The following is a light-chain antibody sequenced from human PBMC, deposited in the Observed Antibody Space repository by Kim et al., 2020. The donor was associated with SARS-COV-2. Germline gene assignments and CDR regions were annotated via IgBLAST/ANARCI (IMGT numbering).Light chain of an antibody. CDR3: QQYNNWPQT. CDR2: GAS. V-gene: IGKV3-15*01. Sequence: SVSTGETVTLSCRTSQRVSTNLAWYQQKPGQAPRLLIYGASMRAAGIPAKFSGSGSGTEFTLTISSLQSEDFAVYFCQQYNNWPQTFGQGTKLEI. J-gene: IGKJ2*01. CDR1: QRVSTN.